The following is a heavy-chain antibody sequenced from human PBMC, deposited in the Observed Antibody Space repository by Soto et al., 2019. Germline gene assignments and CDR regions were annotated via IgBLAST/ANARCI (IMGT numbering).Heavy chain of an antibody. Sequence: GGSLRLSCAASGFMFSSYAMTWVRQAPGKGLEWVSGISGSGDRTYYVESVKGRFTIARDNSKNTLFLQMNSLGAEDTALYYCAKVPMTTVTSEFDYWGQGTLVTVSS. CDR1: GFMFSSYA. CDR3: AKVPMTTVTSEFDY. V-gene: IGHV3-23*01. CDR2: ISGSGDRT. J-gene: IGHJ4*02. D-gene: IGHD4-17*01.